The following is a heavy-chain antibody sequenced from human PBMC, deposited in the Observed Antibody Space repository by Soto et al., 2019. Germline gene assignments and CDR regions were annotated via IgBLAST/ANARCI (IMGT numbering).Heavy chain of an antibody. CDR1: GGTFSSYA. D-gene: IGHD2-21*02. CDR2: IIPIFGTA. J-gene: IGHJ5*02. CDR3: ARDKRSFHSGNSGGGFAP. Sequence: QVQLVQSGAEVNKPGSSVKVSCKASGGTFSSYAISWVRQAPGQGLEWMGGIIPIFGTANYAQKFQGRVKITAEESTSTAYMELSSLRSEETAVYYCARDKRSFHSGNSGGGFAPWGQGTLVTVSS. V-gene: IGHV1-69*01.